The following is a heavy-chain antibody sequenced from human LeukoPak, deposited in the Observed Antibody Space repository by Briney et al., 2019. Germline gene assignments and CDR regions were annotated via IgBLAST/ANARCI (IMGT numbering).Heavy chain of an antibody. CDR3: ARDALPAAQDYYYYYMDV. Sequence: PGGSLRLSCAASGFTFSSYSTNWVRQASGKGLEWVSYITSSSSTIYYADSVKGRFTISRNSAENSLYLQMNSLRAEDTAVYYCARDALPAAQDYYYYYMDVWGKGTTVTVSS. CDR2: ITSSSSTI. J-gene: IGHJ6*03. V-gene: IGHV3-48*04. D-gene: IGHD2-2*01. CDR1: GFTFSSYS.